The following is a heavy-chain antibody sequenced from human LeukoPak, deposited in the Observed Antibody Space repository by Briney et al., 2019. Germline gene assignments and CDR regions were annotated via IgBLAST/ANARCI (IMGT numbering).Heavy chain of an antibody. CDR3: ARETHPQTFEY. V-gene: IGHV1-18*01. Sequence: ASVKVSCKASGYISSSNGITWVRQAPGQGLEWMGWTNGDNVKTKYAQKFQGRLIMTTDTSTSTAYMEMRSLRSDDTAVYYCARETHPQTFEYWGQGTLVSVSS. CDR1: GYISSSNG. CDR2: TNGDNVKT. J-gene: IGHJ4*02.